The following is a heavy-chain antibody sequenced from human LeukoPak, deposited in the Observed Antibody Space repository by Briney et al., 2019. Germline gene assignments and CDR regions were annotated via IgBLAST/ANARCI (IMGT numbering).Heavy chain of an antibody. CDR3: ARGAYYDSSGYSPE. J-gene: IGHJ4*02. D-gene: IGHD3-22*01. CDR1: GGTFSSYA. V-gene: IGHV1-69*05. Sequence: SVKVSCKASGGTFSSYAISWVRQAPGQGLEWMGGIIPIFGIANYAQKFQGRVTITTDESTSTAYMELSSLRSEDTAVYYCARGAYYDSSGYSPEWGQGTLVTVSS. CDR2: IIPIFGIA.